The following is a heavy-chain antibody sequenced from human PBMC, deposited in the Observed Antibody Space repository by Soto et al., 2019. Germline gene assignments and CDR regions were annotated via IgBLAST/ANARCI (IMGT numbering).Heavy chain of an antibody. CDR3: ARVADYYDSSGYLPVVD. V-gene: IGHV3-11*04. CDR1: GFTFSDYY. J-gene: IGHJ4*02. Sequence: PGGSLRLSCAASGFTFSDYYMSWIRQAPGKGLEWVSYISSSGSTIYYADSVKGRFTISRDNAKNSLYLQMNSLRAEDTALYYCARVADYYDSSGYLPVVDWGQGTLVTVSS. D-gene: IGHD3-22*01. CDR2: ISSSGSTI.